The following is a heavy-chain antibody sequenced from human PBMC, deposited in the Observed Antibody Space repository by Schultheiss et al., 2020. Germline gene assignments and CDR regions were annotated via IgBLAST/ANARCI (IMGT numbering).Heavy chain of an antibody. CDR1: GGSISSGNW. Sequence: SETLSLTCAVSGGSISSGNWWSWVRQAPGKGLEWIGEIYHSGSTNYNPSLKSRVTISVDTSKNQFSLKLSSVTAADTAVYYCAREGYSSGWYRAFDIWGKGTMVTVSS. CDR2: IYHSGST. CDR3: AREGYSSGWYRAFDI. D-gene: IGHD6-19*01. V-gene: IGHV4-4*02. J-gene: IGHJ3*02.